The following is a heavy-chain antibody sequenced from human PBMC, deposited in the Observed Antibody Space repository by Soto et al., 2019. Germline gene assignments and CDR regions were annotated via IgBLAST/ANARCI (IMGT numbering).Heavy chain of an antibody. D-gene: IGHD3-3*01. V-gene: IGHV3-23*01. CDR1: GLTFSSYA. J-gene: IGHJ6*04. CDR2: ISGSGGST. CDR3: AKLRFLEWLSET. Sequence: GRSLRLSCAASGLTFSSYAMSWVRQAPGKGLEWVSAISGSGGSTYYADSVKGRFTISRDNSKNTLYLQMNSLRAEDTAVYYCAKLRFLEWLSETWGKGTTVTVSS.